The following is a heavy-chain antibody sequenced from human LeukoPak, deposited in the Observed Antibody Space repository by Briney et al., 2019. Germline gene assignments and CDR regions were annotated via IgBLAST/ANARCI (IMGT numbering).Heavy chain of an antibody. Sequence: PGTSLRLSCTASGFTFSNYGMHWVRQAPGKGLEWVAIIWLDGSDQRYADSVKGRFSISRDNSKNILYLQMNSLGAEDTAVYHCVRDADISGWYSYSDYWGQGTLVTVSS. D-gene: IGHD6-19*01. J-gene: IGHJ4*02. CDR1: GFTFSNYG. CDR3: VRDADISGWYSYSDY. CDR2: IWLDGSDQ. V-gene: IGHV3-33*01.